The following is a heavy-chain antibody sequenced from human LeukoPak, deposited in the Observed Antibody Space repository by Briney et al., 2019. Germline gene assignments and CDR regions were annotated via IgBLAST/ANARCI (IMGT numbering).Heavy chain of an antibody. Sequence: GGSLRLSCAASGFIFTNYFMSWVRQAPGKGLEWVASIKHDGSEKYYVDSVRGRFTISRDNTMNSLYLQMSSLRAEDTAVYYCATDRGWRTSGYYLYYFEYWGQGTLVTYSS. CDR2: IKHDGSEK. V-gene: IGHV3-7*01. CDR1: GFIFTNYF. J-gene: IGHJ4*02. D-gene: IGHD3-3*01. CDR3: ATDRGWRTSGYYLYYFEY.